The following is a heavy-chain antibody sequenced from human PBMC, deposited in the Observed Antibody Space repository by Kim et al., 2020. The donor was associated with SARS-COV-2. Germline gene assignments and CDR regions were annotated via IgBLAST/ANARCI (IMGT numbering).Heavy chain of an antibody. CDR1: GGTFSSYA. D-gene: IGHD3-16*02. Sequence: SVKVSSKASGGTFSSYAISWVRQAPGQGLEWMGGIIPIFGTANYAQKFQGRVTITADESTSTAYMELSSLRSEDTAVYYCARAQISYDYVWGSYRYSGRFDYWGQGTLVTVSS. V-gene: IGHV1-69*13. CDR3: ARAQISYDYVWGSYRYSGRFDY. CDR2: IIPIFGTA. J-gene: IGHJ4*02.